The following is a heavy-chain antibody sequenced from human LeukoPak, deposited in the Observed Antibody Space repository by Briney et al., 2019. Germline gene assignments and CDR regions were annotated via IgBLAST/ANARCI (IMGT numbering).Heavy chain of an antibody. CDR2: IDPRSGGT. CDR1: GYTFSGYY. Sequence: ASVKVSCKASGYTFSGYYIHWVRQAPGQGLEWMGWIDPRSGGTNYAEKFQGRVTMTWDTSISTAYMEFNSLRSDDTAVYYCAKGRLGWIDYYYMDVWGKGTTVTVSS. CDR3: AKGRLGWIDYYYMDV. V-gene: IGHV1-2*02. J-gene: IGHJ6*03. D-gene: IGHD3-16*01.